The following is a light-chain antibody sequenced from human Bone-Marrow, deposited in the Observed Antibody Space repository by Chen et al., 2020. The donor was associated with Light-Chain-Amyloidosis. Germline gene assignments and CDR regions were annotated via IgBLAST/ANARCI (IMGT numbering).Light chain of an antibody. J-gene: IGLJ1*01. Sequence: QSALAQPASVSGSPGQSITISCTGTTSDVGRYNLVSWYQQPPGKAPKLFIYESTKRPSGVSDRFSGSKSGNTASLTISGLQAEDEADYYCCSCVTDFVGGVFGTGTKVT. CDR2: EST. V-gene: IGLV2-23*01. CDR3: CSCVTDFVGGV. CDR1: TSDVGRYNL.